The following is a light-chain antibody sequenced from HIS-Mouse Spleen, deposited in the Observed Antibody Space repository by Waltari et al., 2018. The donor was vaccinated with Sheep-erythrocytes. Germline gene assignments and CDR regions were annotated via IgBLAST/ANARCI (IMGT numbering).Light chain of an antibody. CDR1: QDISNY. V-gene: IGKV1-33*01. Sequence: DIQMTQSPSSLSASVGDRVTITCRVSQDISNYLNWYQQKPGKAPKLLIYDASNLETGVPSRFSGSGSGTDFTFTISSLQPEDIATYYCQQYDNLLTFGGGTKVEIK. J-gene: IGKJ4*01. CDR2: DAS. CDR3: QQYDNLLT.